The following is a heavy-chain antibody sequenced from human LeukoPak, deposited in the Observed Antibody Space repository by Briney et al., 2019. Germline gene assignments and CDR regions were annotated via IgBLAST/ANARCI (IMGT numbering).Heavy chain of an antibody. CDR2: INPIGGT. D-gene: IGHD4-23*01. CDR3: ARHVDGGKKAFDL. Sequence: PSETLSLTCVGYGESFSRYYWSWIRQPPGKGLEWIGEINPIGGTGYNPSLRSRVTISKDPSKNQLSLKVTSVTVADTAVYYCARHVDGGKKAFDLWDQGTMVIVSS. J-gene: IGHJ3*01. V-gene: IGHV4-34*01. CDR1: GESFSRYY.